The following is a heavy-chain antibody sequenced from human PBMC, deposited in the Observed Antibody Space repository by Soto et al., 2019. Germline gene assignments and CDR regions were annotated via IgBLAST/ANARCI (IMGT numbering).Heavy chain of an antibody. CDR1: GGSISSSSYY. CDR3: ARLASVIMDY. D-gene: IGHD3-16*01. CDR2: IYYSGST. V-gene: IGHV4-39*01. Sequence: LSLTCTVSGGSISSSSYYWGWIRQPPGKGLEWIGSIYYSGSTYYNPSLKSRVTISVDTSKNQFSLKLSSVTAADTAVYYCARLASVIMDYWGQGTLVTSPQ. J-gene: IGHJ4*02.